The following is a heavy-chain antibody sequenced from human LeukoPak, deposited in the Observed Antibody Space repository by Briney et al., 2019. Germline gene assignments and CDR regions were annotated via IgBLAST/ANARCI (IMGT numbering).Heavy chain of an antibody. J-gene: IGHJ6*04. CDR1: GGSISSYY. Sequence: PSETLSLTCTVSGGSISSYYWSWIRQSPVKGLEWIGYIFPSGSAFYNPSLESRVTISLDTSENQFSLTLSSVTAADTAVYYCARRNHYFYSMDVWGKGTTVTVSS. V-gene: IGHV4-4*09. CDR3: ARRNHYFYSMDV. CDR2: IFPSGSA.